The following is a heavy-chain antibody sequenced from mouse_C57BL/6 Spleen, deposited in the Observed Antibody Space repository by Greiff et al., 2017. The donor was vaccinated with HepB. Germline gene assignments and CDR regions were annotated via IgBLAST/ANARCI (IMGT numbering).Heavy chain of an antibody. CDR2: INPSSGYT. Sequence: QVQLQQSGAELARPGASVKMSCKASGYTFTSYTMHWVKQRPGQGLEWIGYINPSSGYTKYNQKFKDKATLTADKSSSTTYIRLSSLTSEDSAVTYCARGYGSSAFFAMDGWGPGTSVTVSS. J-gene: IGHJ4*01. D-gene: IGHD1-1*01. CDR3: ARGYGSSAFFAMDG. CDR1: GYTFTSYT. V-gene: IGHV1-4*01.